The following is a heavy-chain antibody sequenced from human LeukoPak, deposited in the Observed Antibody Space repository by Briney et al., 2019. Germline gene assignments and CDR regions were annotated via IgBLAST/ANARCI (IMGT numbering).Heavy chain of an antibody. J-gene: IGHJ5*02. V-gene: IGHV4-59*01. CDR1: GGSISSYY. D-gene: IGHD3-22*01. Sequence: SETLSLTCTVSGGSISSYYWNWIRQPPGKGLEWIGYVYYSGSTNYNPSLKSRVTISVDTSKHQFSLKLSSVTAADTAVYYCATSAYPPVFDPRGQGTLVTVSS. CDR2: VYYSGST. CDR3: ATSAYPPVFDP.